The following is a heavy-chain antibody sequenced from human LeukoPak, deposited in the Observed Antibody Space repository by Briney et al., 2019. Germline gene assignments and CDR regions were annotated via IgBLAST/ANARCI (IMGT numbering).Heavy chain of an antibody. CDR1: GFTFSSYA. CDR2: ISGSGGST. Sequence: GGSLRLSSAASGFTFSSYAMSWVRQAPGKELEWVSAISGSGGSTYYADSVKGRFTISRDNSKNTLYLQMNSLRAEDTAVYYCATEYSYGLDYWGQGTLVTVSS. V-gene: IGHV3-23*01. CDR3: ATEYSYGLDY. D-gene: IGHD5-18*01. J-gene: IGHJ4*02.